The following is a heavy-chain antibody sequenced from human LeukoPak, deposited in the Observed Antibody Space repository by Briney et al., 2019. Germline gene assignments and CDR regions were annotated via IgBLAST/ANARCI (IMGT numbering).Heavy chain of an antibody. CDR3: AKGLKYCSYSKCYENIYYMDV. J-gene: IGHJ6*03. D-gene: IGHD2-15*01. V-gene: IGHV3-33*06. Sequence: GGSLRLSCAASGFTFGSSGMHWVRQAPGKGLEWVALIWDDGISQYYGESVKGRFTVSRDNFRNTLDLQMNSLRAEDTAVYYCAKGLKYCSYSKCYENIYYMDVWGKGTTVTVSS. CDR2: IWDDGISQ. CDR1: GFTFGSSG.